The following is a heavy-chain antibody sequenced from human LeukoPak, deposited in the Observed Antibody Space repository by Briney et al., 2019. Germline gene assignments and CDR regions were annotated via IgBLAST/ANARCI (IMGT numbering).Heavy chain of an antibody. D-gene: IGHD3-10*01. CDR1: GVTFSSDY. CDR2: IYSCGDT. Sequence: GGSLRLSCAASGVTFSSDYMSWVRQAPGKGLEWVSLIYSCGDTYYSGSVKGRFTISRHKSKNTLYLQMNSLRTEDTAIYYCASRMSFGGPGTLVTVSS. J-gene: IGHJ4*02. V-gene: IGHV3-53*04. CDR3: ASRMSF.